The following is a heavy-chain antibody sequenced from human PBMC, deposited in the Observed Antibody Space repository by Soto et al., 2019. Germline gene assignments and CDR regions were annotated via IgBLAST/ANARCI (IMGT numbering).Heavy chain of an antibody. CDR2: IYYSGST. V-gene: IGHV4-59*08. D-gene: IGHD6-6*01. CDR1: GGSISCYY. J-gene: IGHJ5*02. CDR3: ARNGIKDRSSRWFDP. Sequence: PLGTLSLTFPVSGGSISCYYWSWIRQPPGKGLEWIGYIYYSGSTNYNPSLKSRVTISVDTYKNQFSLKISSVTDADTAVYYCARNGIKDRSSRWFDPWGQVTLVTVSS.